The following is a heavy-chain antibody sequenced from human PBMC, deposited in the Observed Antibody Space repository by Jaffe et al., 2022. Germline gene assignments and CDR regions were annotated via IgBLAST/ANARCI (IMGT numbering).Heavy chain of an antibody. V-gene: IGHV3-48*03. Sequence: EVQLVESGGGLVQPGGSLRLSCAASGFTFSSYEMNWVRQAPGKGLEWVSYISSSGSTIYYADSVKGRFTISRDNAKNSLYLQMNSLRAEDTAVYYCARTYYDILTGYPYYFDYWGQGTLVTVSS. CDR2: ISSSGSTI. J-gene: IGHJ4*02. D-gene: IGHD3-9*01. CDR1: GFTFSSYE. CDR3: ARTYYDILTGYPYYFDY.